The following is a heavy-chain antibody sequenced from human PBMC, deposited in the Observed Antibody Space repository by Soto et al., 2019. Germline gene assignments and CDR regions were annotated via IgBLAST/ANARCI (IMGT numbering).Heavy chain of an antibody. V-gene: IGHV3-30*18. J-gene: IGHJ4*01. CDR3: AKPYSGSPPKNFDY. CDR2: ISYDGSNK. D-gene: IGHD1-26*01. Sequence: LRLSCVASGFSFSIYGMYWVRQAPGKGLEWVAAISYDGSNKYYVDSVRGRFTISRDNSKNTVYLQMNSLRAEDTAVYYCAKPYSGSPPKNFDYWGQGTLVTVSS. CDR1: GFSFSIYG.